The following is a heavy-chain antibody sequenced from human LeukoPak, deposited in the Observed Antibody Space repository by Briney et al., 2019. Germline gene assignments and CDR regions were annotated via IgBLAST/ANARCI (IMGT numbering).Heavy chain of an antibody. CDR1: GYSFTSYW. Sequence: GESLKISCKGSGYSFTSYWIGWGRQMPGEGLEWRGIIFPGDSDTRYSPSFQGQVTISADKSISTAYLQWSSLKASDTAMYYCARLLYYYDSSGYYPGGFDYWGQGTLVTVSS. V-gene: IGHV5-51*01. CDR2: IFPGDSDT. J-gene: IGHJ4*02. CDR3: ARLLYYYDSSGYYPGGFDY. D-gene: IGHD3-22*01.